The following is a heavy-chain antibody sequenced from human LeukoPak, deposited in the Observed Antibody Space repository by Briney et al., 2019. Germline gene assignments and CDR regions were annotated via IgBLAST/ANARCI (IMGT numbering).Heavy chain of an antibody. J-gene: IGHJ6*02. CDR1: GFTFSSYA. D-gene: IGHD1-26*01. V-gene: IGHV3-30-3*01. CDR2: ISYDGSNK. CDR3: ARPRYSGSYWGGYYYYYGMDV. Sequence: GGSLRLSCAASGFTFSSYAMHWVRQAPGKGLEWVAVISYDGSNKYHADSVKGRFTISRDNSKNTLYLQMNSLRAEDTAVYYCARPRYSGSYWGGYYYYYGMDVWGQGTTVTVSS.